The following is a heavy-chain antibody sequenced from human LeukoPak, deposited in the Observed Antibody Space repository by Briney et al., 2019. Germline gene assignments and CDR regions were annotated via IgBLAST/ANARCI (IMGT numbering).Heavy chain of an antibody. Sequence: PGGSLILSCAASGFTVSSNYMSWVRQAPGKGLEWVSVIYSGGSTYYADSVKGRFTISRHNSKNTLYLQMNSLRAEDTAVYYCARVSRERWLQPYYFDYWGQGTLVTVSS. D-gene: IGHD5-24*01. V-gene: IGHV3-53*04. CDR3: ARVSRERWLQPYYFDY. J-gene: IGHJ4*02. CDR2: IYSGGST. CDR1: GFTVSSNY.